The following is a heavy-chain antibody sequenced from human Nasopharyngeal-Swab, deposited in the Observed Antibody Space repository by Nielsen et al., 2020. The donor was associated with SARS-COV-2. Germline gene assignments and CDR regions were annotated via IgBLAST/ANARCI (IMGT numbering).Heavy chain of an antibody. D-gene: IGHD3-9*01. J-gene: IGHJ3*02. CDR3: ASSQLRYFDWCHGAFDI. CDR2: IYSGSST. V-gene: IGHV3-53*01. Sequence: WIRQPPGKGLEWVSVIYSGSSTYYADSVKGRFTISRDNSKNTLYLQMNSLRAEDTAVYYCASSQLRYFDWCHGAFDIWGQGTMVTVSS.